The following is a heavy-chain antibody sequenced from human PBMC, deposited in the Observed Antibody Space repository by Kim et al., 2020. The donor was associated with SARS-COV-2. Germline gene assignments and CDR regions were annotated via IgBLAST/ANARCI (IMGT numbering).Heavy chain of an antibody. CDR2: IYHSGST. CDR3: ARNGETRYYYGMDV. V-gene: IGHV4-4*02. J-gene: IGHJ6*02. D-gene: IGHD3-10*01. Sequence: SETLSLTCAVSGGSISSSNWWSWVRQPPGKGLEWIGEIYHSGSTNYNPSLKSRVTISVDKSKNQFSLKLSSVTAADTAVYYCARNGETRYYYGMDVWGQGTTVTVSS. CDR1: GGSISSSNW.